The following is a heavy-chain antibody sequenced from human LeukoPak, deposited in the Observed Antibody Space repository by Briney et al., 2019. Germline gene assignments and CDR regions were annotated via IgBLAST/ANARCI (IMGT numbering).Heavy chain of an antibody. Sequence: ASVKVSCKASGGTFSSYAISWVRQAPGQGLEWMGGIIPIFGTANYAQKFQGRVTITADESTSTAYMELSSLRSEDTAVYYCSRDPTYYLRYGYFDYWGQGALVTVSS. CDR2: IIPIFGTA. D-gene: IGHD1-26*01. CDR1: GGTFSSYA. J-gene: IGHJ4*02. CDR3: SRDPTYYLRYGYFDY. V-gene: IGHV1-69*13.